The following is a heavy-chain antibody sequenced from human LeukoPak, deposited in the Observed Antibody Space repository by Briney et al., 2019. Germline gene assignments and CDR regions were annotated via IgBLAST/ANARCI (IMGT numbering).Heavy chain of an antibody. CDR3: ARPLSAHNALFDF. CDR1: GVSISSIHSY. V-gene: IGHV4-39*02. J-gene: IGHJ4*02. D-gene: IGHD2-2*01. Sequence: SETLSLTCTVSGVSISSIHSYWGWLRPPPGKALGWIGSIHYTGSIYNHPSLSSRATISVDTSNNHFPLRLTSMTVADTVSYFCARPLSAHNALFDFWGQGTLVSVSS. CDR2: IHYTGSI.